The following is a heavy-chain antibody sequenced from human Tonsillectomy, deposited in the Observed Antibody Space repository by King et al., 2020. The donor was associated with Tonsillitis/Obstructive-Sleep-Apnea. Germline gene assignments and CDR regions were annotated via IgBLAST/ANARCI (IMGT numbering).Heavy chain of an antibody. D-gene: IGHD4-17*01. J-gene: IGHJ5*02. CDR3: ASISRYGDYEGWFDP. V-gene: IGHV4-34*01. CDR2: INHSGST. Sequence: VQLQQWGAGLLKPSETLSLTCAVYGGSFSGYYWSWIRQPPGKGLEWIGEINHSGSTNYNPSLKSRVTISVDTSKNQFSLKLSSMTAADTAVYYCASISRYGDYEGWFDPWGQGTLVTVSS. CDR1: GGSFSGYY.